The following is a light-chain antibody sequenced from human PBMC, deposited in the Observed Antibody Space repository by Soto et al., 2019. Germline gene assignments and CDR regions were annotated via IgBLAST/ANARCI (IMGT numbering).Light chain of an antibody. CDR2: GAS. Sequence: LTQSPGTLSFSPGERATLSCRASQSVSSSYLAWYQQKPGQAPRLLIYGASSRATGIPARFSGSGSGTDFTLTISRLEPEDSAVYYCQQCRNWLTFGGGTKVDI. CDR3: QQCRNWLT. J-gene: IGKJ4*01. V-gene: IGKV3D-20*02. CDR1: QSVSSSY.